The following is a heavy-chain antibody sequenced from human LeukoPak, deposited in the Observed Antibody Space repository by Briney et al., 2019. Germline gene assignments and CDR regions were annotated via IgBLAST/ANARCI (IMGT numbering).Heavy chain of an antibody. CDR3: ATGVASAFTY. V-gene: IGHV1-2*02. Sequence: GASVKVSCKPSGYTFTDYYIHWVRQAPGQGLEWMAFVNPDSGDSYSAPKFQGRVTMTRDTSISTASMELNWLTSDDTDVYYCATGVASAFTYWGQGTLVTVSS. D-gene: IGHD3-3*01. J-gene: IGHJ4*02. CDR1: GYTFTDYY. CDR2: VNPDSGDS.